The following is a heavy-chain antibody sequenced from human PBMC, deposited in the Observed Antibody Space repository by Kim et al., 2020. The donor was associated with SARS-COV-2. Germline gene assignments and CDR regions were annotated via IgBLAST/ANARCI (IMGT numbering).Heavy chain of an antibody. D-gene: IGHD3-10*01. V-gene: IGHV1-46*01. J-gene: IGHJ5*02. CDR1: GYTFTSYY. CDR2: INPSGGST. Sequence: ASVKVSCKASGYTFTSYYMHWVRQAPGQGLEWMGIINPSGGSTSYAQKFQGRVTMTRDTSTSTVYMELSSLRSEDTAVYYCARATGTPGPEGSGSYFGGWFDPWGQGTLVTVSS. CDR3: ARATGTPGPEGSGSYFGGWFDP.